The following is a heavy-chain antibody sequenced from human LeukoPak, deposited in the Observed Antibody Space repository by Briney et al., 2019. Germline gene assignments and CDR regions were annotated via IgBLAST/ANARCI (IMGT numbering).Heavy chain of an antibody. CDR1: GGSFSGYY. CDR2: INHSGST. CDR3: ARGRGYCSGGSCYWFDP. Sequence: SETLSLTCAVYGGSFSGYYWSWIRQPPGKGLEWIGEINHSGSTNYNPSLKSRVTISVDTSKNQFSLKLSSVTAADTAVYYSARGRGYCSGGSCYWFDPWGQGTLVAVSS. V-gene: IGHV4-34*01. J-gene: IGHJ5*02. D-gene: IGHD2-15*01.